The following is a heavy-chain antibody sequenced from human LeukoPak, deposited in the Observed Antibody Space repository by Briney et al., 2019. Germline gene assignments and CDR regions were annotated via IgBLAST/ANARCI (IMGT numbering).Heavy chain of an antibody. CDR1: GYTFTCYY. J-gene: IGHJ4*02. D-gene: IGHD2-21*02. CDR3: ARAPTYCGGDCYPSH. V-gene: IGHV1-2*02. CDR2: INPNSGGT. Sequence: ASVKVSCKASGYTFTCYYMHWVRQAPGQGLEWMGWINPNSGGTNYAQKFQGRVTMTRDTSISTAYMELSRLRSDDTAVYYCARAPTYCGGDCYPSHWGQGTLVTVSS.